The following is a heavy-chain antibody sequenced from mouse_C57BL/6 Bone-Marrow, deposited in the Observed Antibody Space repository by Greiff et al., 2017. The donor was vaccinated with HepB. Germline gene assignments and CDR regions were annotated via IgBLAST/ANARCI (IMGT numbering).Heavy chain of an antibody. D-gene: IGHD2-5*01. Sequence: VQLQQSGAELVKPGASVKLSCKASGYTFTSYWMQWVKQRPGQGLEWIGEIDPSDSYTNYNQKFKGKATLTVDTSSSTAYMQLSSLTSEDSAVYYCARNSNWGAMDYWGQGTSVTVSS. V-gene: IGHV1-50*01. CDR1: GYTFTSYW. CDR3: ARNSNWGAMDY. CDR2: IDPSDSYT. J-gene: IGHJ4*01.